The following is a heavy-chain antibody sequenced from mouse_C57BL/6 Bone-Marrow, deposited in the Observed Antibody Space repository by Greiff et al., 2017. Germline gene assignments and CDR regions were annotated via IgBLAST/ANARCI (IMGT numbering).Heavy chain of an antibody. CDR3: ARGGDYSHFDY. J-gene: IGHJ2*01. D-gene: IGHD2-12*01. Sequence: EVHLHQSVPWLLMPGNSFRISSRPYVYSFAGSFSNCLLPSHGRNLEWIGLINPYKVDTFSNQRFKGKTTLTVDKSSCTAHMELRSLTSEDSAVYYCARGGDYSHFDYWGQGTTRPVSS. CDR1: VYSFAGSF. CDR2: INPYKVDT. V-gene: IGHV1-20*01.